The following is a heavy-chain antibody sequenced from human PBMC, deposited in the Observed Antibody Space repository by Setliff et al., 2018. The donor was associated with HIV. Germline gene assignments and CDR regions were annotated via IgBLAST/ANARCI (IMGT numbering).Heavy chain of an antibody. CDR3: TRRGADSYYPRPLDV. CDR2: IFYSGST. J-gene: IGHJ6*04. V-gene: IGHV4-59*01. D-gene: IGHD3-10*01. Sequence: SETLSLTCTVSGGSISSYYWNWIRLPPGTGLEWIGYIFYSGSTNYNPSLKSRVTISVDTSKNQFSLRLNSVTAADTAIYYCTRRGADSYYPRPLDVWGKGTTVTVSS. CDR1: GGSISSYY.